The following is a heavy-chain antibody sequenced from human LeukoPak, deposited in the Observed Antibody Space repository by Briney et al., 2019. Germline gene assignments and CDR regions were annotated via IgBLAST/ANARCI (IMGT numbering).Heavy chain of an antibody. D-gene: IGHD3-10*01. Sequence: ASVKVSCKASGYTFTSYYMHWVRQDPGQGLEWMGIINPSGGSTSYAQKFQGRVTMTRDTSTSTVYMELSSLRSEDTAVYYCARSQGSVWYYYGSGSSHDYWGQGTLVTVSS. CDR3: ARSQGSVWYYYGSGSSHDY. CDR1: GYTFTSYY. J-gene: IGHJ4*02. V-gene: IGHV1-46*01. CDR2: INPSGGST.